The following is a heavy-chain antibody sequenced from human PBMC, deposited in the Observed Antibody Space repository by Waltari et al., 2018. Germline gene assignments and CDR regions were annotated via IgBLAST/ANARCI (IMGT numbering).Heavy chain of an antibody. D-gene: IGHD2-2*01. V-gene: IGHV1-69*04. CDR3: ARDLEPPYCSSTSCYGSAFDI. J-gene: IGHJ3*02. Sequence: RQAPGQGLEWMGRIIPILGIANYAQKFQGRVTITADKSTSAAYMELSSLRSEDTAVYYCARDLEPPYCSSTSCYGSAFDIWGQGTMVTVSS. CDR2: IIPILGIA.